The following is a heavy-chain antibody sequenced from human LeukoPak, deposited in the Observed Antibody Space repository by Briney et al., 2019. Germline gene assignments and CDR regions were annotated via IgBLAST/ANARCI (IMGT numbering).Heavy chain of an antibody. J-gene: IGHJ4*02. D-gene: IGHD2-21*01. V-gene: IGHV1-2*02. CDR3: ARLKYCGGDCYPDY. Sequence: ASVKVSCKASGYTFTGYYMHWVRQAPGQGLEWMRWINPNSGGTNYAQKFQGRVTMTRDTSISTAYMELSRLRSDDTAVYYCARLKYCGGDCYPDYWGQGTLVTVSS. CDR2: INPNSGGT. CDR1: GYTFTGYY.